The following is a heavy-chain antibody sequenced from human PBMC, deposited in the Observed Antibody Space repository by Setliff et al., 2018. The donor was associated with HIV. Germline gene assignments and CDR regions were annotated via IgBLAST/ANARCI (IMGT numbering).Heavy chain of an antibody. CDR1: GGSISSSSYY. J-gene: IGHJ4*02. Sequence: PSETLSLTCTVSGGSISSSSYYWGWIRQPPGKGLEWIANIYYSGNTIYNPSLKSRVTISIDTSKNQFSLNLTSVTAADTAVYYCARRNMYYYDSRRGSFDYWGQGTLVTVS. CDR2: IYYSGNT. V-gene: IGHV4-39*07. D-gene: IGHD3-22*01. CDR3: ARRNMYYYDSRRGSFDY.